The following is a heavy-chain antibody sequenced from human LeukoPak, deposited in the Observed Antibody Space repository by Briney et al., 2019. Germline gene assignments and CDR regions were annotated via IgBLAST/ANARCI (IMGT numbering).Heavy chain of an antibody. J-gene: IGHJ4*02. CDR1: GVSISSGGYY. V-gene: IGHV4-31*03. CDR2: ICYSGST. CDR3: ASRIDYSYGIDY. D-gene: IGHD5-18*01. Sequence: PSQTLSLTCTVSGVSISSGGYYWSWIRQHPGKGLEWIGYICYSGSTYYNPSLKSRVTISEDTSKNQFSLKLSSVTAADTAAYYCASRIDYSYGIDYWGQGTLVTVSS.